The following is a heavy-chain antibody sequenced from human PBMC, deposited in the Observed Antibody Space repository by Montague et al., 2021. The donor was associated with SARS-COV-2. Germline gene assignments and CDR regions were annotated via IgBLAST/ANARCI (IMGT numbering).Heavy chain of an antibody. CDR1: GGSISRYS. Sequence: SETLSLTCTVSGGSISRYSWTWIRQPAGKGLEWIGYIYNSGSTNXNPSLTSRVTISVDTSKNQFSLKLSSVAAAGTAVYYCARVGRGSSWYEVAFDIWGQGTMVTVSS. J-gene: IGHJ3*02. V-gene: IGHV4-59*01. D-gene: IGHD6-13*01. CDR2: IYNSGST. CDR3: ARVGRGSSWYEVAFDI.